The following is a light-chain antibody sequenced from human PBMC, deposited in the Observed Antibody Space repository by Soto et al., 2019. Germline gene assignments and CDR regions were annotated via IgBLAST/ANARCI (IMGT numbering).Light chain of an antibody. CDR2: DAS. J-gene: IGKJ1*01. CDR3: QQYHEYW. Sequence: IHMPQYPSTLSASVGDRVTITCRASQSISTWLAWYQQKPGKAPKLLIYDASSLESGVPSRFSGSGSGTEFTLTISSLQPDDFATYYCQQYHEYWFGQGTKVDIK. V-gene: IGKV1-5*01. CDR1: QSISTW.